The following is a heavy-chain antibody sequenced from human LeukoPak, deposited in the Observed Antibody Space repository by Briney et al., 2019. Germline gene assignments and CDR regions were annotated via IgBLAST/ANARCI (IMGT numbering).Heavy chain of an antibody. CDR3: ARVKKSSFGMDV. CDR2: ISGSTVYI. J-gene: IGHJ6*02. CDR1: GFTFSSFW. D-gene: IGHD3-10*01. Sequence: PGGSLRLSCAASGFTFSSFWMHWARHDAGKGLEWVSSISGSTVYIYYADSVKGRFTISRDNAKNTLYLQVDSLRVEDTAVYYCARVKKSSFGMDVWGQGTTVTVSS. V-gene: IGHV3-21*01.